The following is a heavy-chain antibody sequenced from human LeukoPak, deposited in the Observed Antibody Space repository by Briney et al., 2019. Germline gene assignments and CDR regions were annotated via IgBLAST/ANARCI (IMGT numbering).Heavy chain of an antibody. Sequence: GGSLRLSCAASGFTFSSYAMSWVRQAPGKGLEWVSAISGSGGSTYYADSVKGRFTISRDNSKNTLYLQTNSLRAEDTAVYYCAKVDYGDWQFDYWGQGTLVTVSS. V-gene: IGHV3-23*01. J-gene: IGHJ4*02. D-gene: IGHD4-17*01. CDR3: AKVDYGDWQFDY. CDR2: ISGSGGST. CDR1: GFTFSSYA.